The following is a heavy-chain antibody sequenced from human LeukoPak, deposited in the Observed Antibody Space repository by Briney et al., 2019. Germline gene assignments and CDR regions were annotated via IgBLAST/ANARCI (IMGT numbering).Heavy chain of an antibody. CDR1: GFTLGSHD. D-gene: IGHD5-18*01. CDR3: VREARGYHYTYFDY. CDR2: VSSGFHA. J-gene: IGHJ4*02. V-gene: IGHV3-13*01. Sequence: GGSLRLSCTASGFTLGSHDMHWVRQIPGQGLEWVAAVSSGFHAFFADSAQGRFTVSREDARNSLYLQMNSLRAGDTAVYYCVREARGYHYTYFDYWGQGTLVTVPS.